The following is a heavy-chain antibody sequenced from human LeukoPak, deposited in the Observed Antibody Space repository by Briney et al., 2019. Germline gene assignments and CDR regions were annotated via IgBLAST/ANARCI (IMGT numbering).Heavy chain of an antibody. Sequence: GASVKVSCKASGYTFTSYYMHWVRQAPGQGLEWMGIINPSGGSTSYTQKFQGRVTMTRDTSTSTVYMELSSLRSEDTAVYYCARESYVYSRSPDDAFDIWGRGTLVTVSS. J-gene: IGHJ3*02. CDR3: ARESYVYSRSPDDAFDI. V-gene: IGHV1-46*01. CDR2: INPSGGST. CDR1: GYTFTSYY. D-gene: IGHD6-6*01.